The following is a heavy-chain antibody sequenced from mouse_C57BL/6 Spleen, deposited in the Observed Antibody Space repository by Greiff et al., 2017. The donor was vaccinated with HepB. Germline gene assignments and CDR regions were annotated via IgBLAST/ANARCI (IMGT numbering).Heavy chain of an antibody. J-gene: IGHJ4*01. D-gene: IGHD1-1*01. CDR1: GYTFTSYT. CDR2: INPSSGYT. V-gene: IGHV1-4*01. Sequence: QVQLQQSGAELARPGASVKMSCKASGYTFTSYTMHWVKQRPGQGLEWIGYINPSSGYTKYNQKFKDKATLTADKSSSTAYMQLSSLTSEDSAVYYCARGYGSSYGYYAMDYWGQGTSVTVSS. CDR3: ARGYGSSYGYYAMDY.